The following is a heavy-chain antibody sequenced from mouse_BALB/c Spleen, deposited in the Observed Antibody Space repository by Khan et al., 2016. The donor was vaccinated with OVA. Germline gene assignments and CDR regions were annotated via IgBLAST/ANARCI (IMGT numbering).Heavy chain of an antibody. CDR3: ARSTYRYAFVY. CDR2: IIYTGYT. J-gene: IGHJ3*01. Sequence: EVKLEESGPSLVKPSQTLSLTCSVTGDSITSGYWNWIRKFPGNKLEYMGYIIYTGYTYYNQSLQSRISITRHTSKNQYYLQLNSVTDEDTATYYCARSTYRYAFVYWGQGTLVTVSA. CDR1: GDSITSGY. V-gene: IGHV3-8*02. D-gene: IGHD2-12*01.